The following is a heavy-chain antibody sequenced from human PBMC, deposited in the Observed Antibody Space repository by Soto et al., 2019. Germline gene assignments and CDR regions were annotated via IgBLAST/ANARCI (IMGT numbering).Heavy chain of an antibody. Sequence: SETLSLTCAVYGESFCGYYWSGIRQPPGKGLEWIGEINHSGSTNYNPSLKSRVTISVDTSKNQFSLKLSSVTAADTAVYYCAGRIVATIMPHDWGQGTLVTVSS. J-gene: IGHJ4*02. D-gene: IGHD5-12*01. V-gene: IGHV4-34*01. CDR3: AGRIVATIMPHD. CDR2: INHSGST. CDR1: GESFCGYY.